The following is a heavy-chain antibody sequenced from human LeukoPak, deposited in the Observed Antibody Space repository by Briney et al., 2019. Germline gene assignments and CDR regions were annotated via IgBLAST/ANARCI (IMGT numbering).Heavy chain of an antibody. J-gene: IGHJ4*02. D-gene: IGHD5-18*01. Sequence: SETLSLTCTVSGGSISSGSYYWSWIRQPAGKGLEWIGRIYTSGSTNYNPSLKSRVTISVDTSKNQFSLRLSSVTAAGTAVYYCAREANVDTAMVGYYFDYWGQGTLVTVSS. CDR2: IYTSGST. V-gene: IGHV4-61*02. CDR3: AREANVDTAMVGYYFDY. CDR1: GGSISSGSYY.